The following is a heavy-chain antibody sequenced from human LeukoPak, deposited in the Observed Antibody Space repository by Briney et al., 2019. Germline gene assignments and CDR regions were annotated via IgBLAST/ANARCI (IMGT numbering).Heavy chain of an antibody. D-gene: IGHD2-15*01. CDR3: ARSPPYCSGGSCYPKAFDP. V-gene: IGHV5-51*01. CDR2: TYPGDSDT. J-gene: IGHJ5*02. CDR1: GYTFTSDW. Sequence: GESLKISCKGSGYTFTSDWIAWVRQMPGKGLEYMGITYPGDSDTRYSPSFEGHVTFSADESTSTAYLQWSSLKASDTAMYYCARSPPYCSGGSCYPKAFDPWGQGTLVTVSS.